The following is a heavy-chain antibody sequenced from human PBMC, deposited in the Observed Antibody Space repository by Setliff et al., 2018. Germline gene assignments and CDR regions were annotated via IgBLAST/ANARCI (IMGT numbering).Heavy chain of an antibody. CDR3: ALEYSNSSPTVYYYMDV. J-gene: IGHJ6*03. CDR2: IIPLFETT. V-gene: IGHV1-69*06. D-gene: IGHD6-6*01. Sequence: SLKVSCKASGYTFTSYGITWVRQAPGQGLEWMGRIIPLFETTNYVEKFQGRVTITADKSTSTAYMELSRLTSEDTAVYYCALEYSNSSPTVYYYMDVWGKGTTVTVPS. CDR1: GYTFTSYG.